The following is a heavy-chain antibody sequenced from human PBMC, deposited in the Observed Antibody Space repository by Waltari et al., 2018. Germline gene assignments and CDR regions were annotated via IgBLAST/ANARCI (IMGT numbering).Heavy chain of an antibody. CDR2: IDYSGST. CDR1: GGSISSSSYY. CDR3: ARGINWGLDYFDY. J-gene: IGHJ4*02. D-gene: IGHD7-27*01. Sequence: QLQLQESGPGLVKPSETLSLTCTVSGGSISSSSYYWGWIRQPPGKGLEWIGSIDYSGSTYYNPSLKGRVTISVDTSKNQFSLKLSSVTAADTAVYYCARGINWGLDYFDYWGQGTLVTVSS. V-gene: IGHV4-39*07.